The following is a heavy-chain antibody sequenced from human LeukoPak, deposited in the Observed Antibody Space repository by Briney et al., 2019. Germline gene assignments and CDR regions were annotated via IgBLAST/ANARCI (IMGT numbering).Heavy chain of an antibody. CDR1: GFTVSSNY. D-gene: IGHD3-3*01. V-gene: IGHV3-53*01. Sequence: GGSLGLSCAASGFTVSSNYMSWVRQAPGKGLEWVSVIYSGGSTYYADSVKGRFTISRDNSKNTLYLQMNNLRAEDTAVYYCARDGPYYDFWSGHDAFDIWGQGTMVTVSS. CDR3: ARDGPYYDFWSGHDAFDI. J-gene: IGHJ3*02. CDR2: IYSGGST.